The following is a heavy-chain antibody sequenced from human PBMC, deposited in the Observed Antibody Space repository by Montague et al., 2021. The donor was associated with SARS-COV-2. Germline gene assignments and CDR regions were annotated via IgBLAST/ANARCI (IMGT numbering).Heavy chain of an antibody. J-gene: IGHJ3*02. CDR3: ARVGRGSSWYEVAFDI. Sequence: SETLSLTCTVSGGSISRYSWTWIRQPPGKGLEWIGYIYNSGSTNYNPSLTSRVTISVDTSKSQFSLKLSSVAAADTAVYYCARVGRGSSWYEVAFDIWGQGTMATVSS. CDR1: GGSISRYS. CDR2: IYNSGST. D-gene: IGHD6-13*01. V-gene: IGHV4-59*01.